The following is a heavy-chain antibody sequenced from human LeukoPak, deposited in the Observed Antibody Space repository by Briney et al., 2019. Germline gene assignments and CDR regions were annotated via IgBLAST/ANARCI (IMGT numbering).Heavy chain of an antibody. CDR3: ARGGASSSWFIDY. CDR2: IYSGGST. J-gene: IGHJ4*02. Sequence: PGGSLRLSCAASEFTFFTYSMSWVRQAPGKGLEWVSVIYSGGSTYYADSVKGRFTISRDNSKNTLYLQMNSLRAEDTAVYYCARGGASSSWFIDYWGQGTLVTVSS. CDR1: EFTFFTYS. V-gene: IGHV3-66*01. D-gene: IGHD6-13*01.